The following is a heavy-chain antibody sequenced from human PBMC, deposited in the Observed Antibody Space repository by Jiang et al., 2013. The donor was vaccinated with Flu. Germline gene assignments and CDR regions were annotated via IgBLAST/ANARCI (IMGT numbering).Heavy chain of an antibody. J-gene: IGHJ3*02. CDR3: ARRITMIAGVASKDAFDI. Sequence: YWIGWVRQMPGKGLEWMGIIYPGDSDTRYSPSFQGQVTISADKSIITAYLQWSSLKASDTAMYYCARRITMIAGVASKDAFDIWGQGTMVTVSS. CDR2: IYPGDSDT. D-gene: IGHD3-22*01. CDR1: YW. V-gene: IGHV5-51*01.